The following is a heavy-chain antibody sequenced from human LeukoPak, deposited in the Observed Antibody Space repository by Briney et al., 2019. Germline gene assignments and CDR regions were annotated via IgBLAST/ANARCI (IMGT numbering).Heavy chain of an antibody. CDR1: GGSLSGYY. V-gene: IGHV4-34*01. J-gene: IGHJ4*02. Sequence: SETLSLTCAVYGGSLSGYYWSWIRQPPGKGLEWIGEINHSGSNNYKPSLKSRVTISVDTSKNQFSLKLSSVTAADTAVYYCARGGRYCSGGSCYSYHQDYWGQGTLVTVSS. CDR2: INHSGSN. D-gene: IGHD2-15*01. CDR3: ARGGRYCSGGSCYSYHQDY.